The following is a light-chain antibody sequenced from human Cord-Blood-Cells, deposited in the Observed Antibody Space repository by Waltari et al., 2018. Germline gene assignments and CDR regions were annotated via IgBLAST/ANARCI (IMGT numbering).Light chain of an antibody. CDR3: QQYNNWPPWT. V-gene: IGKV3-15*01. J-gene: IGKJ1*01. Sequence: EIVMTQSPATLSVSPGERATLSCRASQSVSSNLAWYQQKPGQAPRLIIYGASTRATGIPARFSGSGSGTDFTLTISSLQSEDFAVYYCQQYNNWPPWTFGQGTKVEIK. CDR1: QSVSSN. CDR2: GAS.